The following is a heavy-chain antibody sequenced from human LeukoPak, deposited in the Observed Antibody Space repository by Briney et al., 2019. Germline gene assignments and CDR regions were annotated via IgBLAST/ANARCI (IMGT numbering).Heavy chain of an antibody. D-gene: IGHD3-10*01. CDR3: ARGQFYYGSGTFYPMDS. CDR2: VNAKGDVT. CDR1: GFAFRNYG. V-gene: IGHV3-23*01. Sequence: GGSLRLSCSASGFAFRNYGMAWVRQAPGKGLDFVSAVNAKGDVTFYADSVEGRFTMSRDNSKNTLYLQMNSLTDEDTAVYHCARGQFYYGSGTFYPMDSWGQGTLVTVSS. J-gene: IGHJ4*02.